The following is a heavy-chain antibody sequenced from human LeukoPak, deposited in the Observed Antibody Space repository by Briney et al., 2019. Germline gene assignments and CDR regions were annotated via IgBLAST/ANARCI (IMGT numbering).Heavy chain of an antibody. CDR3: ARDPNYDFWSGYSIRGNWFDP. CDR2: IIPIFGTA. Sequence: SVKVSCKASGGTLSSYAISWVRQAPGQGLELMGGIIPIFGTANYAQKFQGRVTITADESTSTAYMELSSLRSEDTAVYYCARDPNYDFWSGYSIRGNWFDPWGQGTLVTVSS. V-gene: IGHV1-69*13. CDR1: GGTLSSYA. D-gene: IGHD3-3*01. J-gene: IGHJ5*02.